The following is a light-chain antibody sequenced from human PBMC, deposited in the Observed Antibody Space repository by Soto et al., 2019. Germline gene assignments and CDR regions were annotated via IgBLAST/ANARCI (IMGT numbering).Light chain of an antibody. Sequence: QSVLTQPPSASGTPGQRVSISCSGSSSNIGSNYVYWYQQLPGTAPKLLIYRNNQRPSGVPDRFSGSESGTSASLAISGRRSEDEADYYCAAWDDGLSGVIFGGGTKVTVL. CDR2: RNN. CDR1: SSNIGSNY. CDR3: AAWDDGLSGVI. J-gene: IGLJ2*01. V-gene: IGLV1-47*01.